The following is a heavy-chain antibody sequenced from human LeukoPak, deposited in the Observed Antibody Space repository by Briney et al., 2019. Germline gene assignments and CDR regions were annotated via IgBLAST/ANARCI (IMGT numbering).Heavy chain of an antibody. V-gene: IGHV3-23*01. CDR2: ISDSGGRT. Sequence: PGGSLRLSCAVSGITLSNYGMSWVRQAPGKGLEWVAGISDSGGRTNYADSVKGRFTISRDNSKNTLFLQMNSLRAEDTALYYCAKGSSGYFFDLWGQGTLVTVSS. CDR1: GITLSNYG. J-gene: IGHJ4*02. D-gene: IGHD3-22*01. CDR3: AKGSSGYFFDL.